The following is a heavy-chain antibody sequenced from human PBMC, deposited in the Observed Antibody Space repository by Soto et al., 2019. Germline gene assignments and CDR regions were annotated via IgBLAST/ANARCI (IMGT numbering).Heavy chain of an antibody. J-gene: IGHJ4*02. CDR1: GFTFSSYS. Sequence: GGSLRLSCAASGFTFSSYSMNWVRQAPGKGLEWVSYISSSSSTIYYADSVKGRFTISRDNAKNSLYLQMNSLRDEDTAVYYCARDGIEPYDFWSGYYYFDYWGQGTLVTVSS. V-gene: IGHV3-48*02. CDR2: ISSSSSTI. D-gene: IGHD3-3*01. CDR3: ARDGIEPYDFWSGYYYFDY.